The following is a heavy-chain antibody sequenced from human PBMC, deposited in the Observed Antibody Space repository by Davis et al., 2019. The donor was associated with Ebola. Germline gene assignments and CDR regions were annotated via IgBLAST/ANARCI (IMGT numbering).Heavy chain of an antibody. Sequence: MPSETLSLTCAVYGGSFSGYYWSWIRQHPGKGLEWIGYIYYSGSTYYNPSLKSRVTISVDTSKNQFSLRLSSVTAADTAIYYCARKGNSDSSGYSFDYWGQGTLVTVSS. CDR1: GGSFSGYY. CDR2: IYYSGST. D-gene: IGHD3-22*01. CDR3: ARKGNSDSSGYSFDY. V-gene: IGHV4-31*11. J-gene: IGHJ4*02.